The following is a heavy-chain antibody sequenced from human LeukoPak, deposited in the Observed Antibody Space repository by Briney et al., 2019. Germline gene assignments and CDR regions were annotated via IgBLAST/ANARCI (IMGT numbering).Heavy chain of an antibody. V-gene: IGHV4-59*01. CDR3: ARLPMAVTPHVNY. D-gene: IGHD2-21*02. J-gene: IGHJ4*02. CDR2: MYYSGTT. Sequence: SETLSLTCTVSGGSITSYYRSWIRQSPGKGLEWIGFMYYSGTTNYNPSLKSRVTISLGMSKNQFSLKLSSVTAADTAVYYCARLPMAVTPHVNYWGQGTLVTVSS. CDR1: GGSITSYY.